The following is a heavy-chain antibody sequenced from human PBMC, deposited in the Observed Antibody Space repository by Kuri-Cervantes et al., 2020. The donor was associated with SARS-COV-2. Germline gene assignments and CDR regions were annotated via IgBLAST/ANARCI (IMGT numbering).Heavy chain of an antibody. V-gene: IGHV4-34*01. CDR1: GGSISSYY. D-gene: IGHD6-6*01. Sequence: GSLRLSCTVSGGSISSYYWSWIRQPPGKGLEWIGEINHSGSTNYNPSLRSRVTISVDTSKNQFSLKLSSVTAADTAVYYCSSSSSLSYYFDYWGQGTLVTVSS. CDR2: INHSGST. CDR3: SSSSSLSYYFDY. J-gene: IGHJ4*02.